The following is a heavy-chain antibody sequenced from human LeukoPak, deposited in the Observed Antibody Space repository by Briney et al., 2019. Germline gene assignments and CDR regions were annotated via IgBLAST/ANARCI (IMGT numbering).Heavy chain of an antibody. Sequence: GGSLRLSCAASGFTFSDYYMSWFRQAPGKGLEWVSHISSNGRTIFYADSMKGRFTISRDNAKKSLYLQMKSLIAEDTAMYYCSRDEFEYCSGSSCAQRYDYWGQGTLVTVSS. J-gene: IGHJ4*02. V-gene: IGHV3-11*04. CDR2: ISSNGRTI. CDR1: GFTFSDYY. D-gene: IGHD2-2*01. CDR3: SRDEFEYCSGSSCAQRYDY.